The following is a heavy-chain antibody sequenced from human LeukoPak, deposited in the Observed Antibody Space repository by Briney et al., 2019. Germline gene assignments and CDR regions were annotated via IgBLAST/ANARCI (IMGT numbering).Heavy chain of an antibody. CDR1: GYTFGTYW. CDR3: ARDQSRKWEVLSGWWFDP. V-gene: IGHV1-46*01. CDR2: INPSGDFT. Sequence: GASVKVSCKASGYTFGTYWMHWVRQAPGQGLEWMAIINPSGDFTSYAQKFQGRVTVTRDMSTRTVYMELSNLRSEDTAVYYCARDQSRKWEVLSGWWFDPWGQGTLVTVSS. D-gene: IGHD6-19*01. J-gene: IGHJ5*02.